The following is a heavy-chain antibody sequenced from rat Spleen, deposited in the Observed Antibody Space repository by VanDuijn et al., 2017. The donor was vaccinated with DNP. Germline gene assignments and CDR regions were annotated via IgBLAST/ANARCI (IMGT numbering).Heavy chain of an antibody. Sequence: EVQVVESGGGLVQPGRSLKLSCAASGFTFSNYYMAWVRQAPTKGLEWVATIIYDGSRTYYRDSVKGRFTISRDNAKTTLYLQMDSLRSEDTATYYCVTHKGSSSSYTMDAWGQGTSVTVSS. CDR3: VTHKGSSSSYTMDA. V-gene: IGHV5S10*01. J-gene: IGHJ4*01. D-gene: IGHD1-2*01. CDR1: GFTFSNYY. CDR2: IIYDGSRT.